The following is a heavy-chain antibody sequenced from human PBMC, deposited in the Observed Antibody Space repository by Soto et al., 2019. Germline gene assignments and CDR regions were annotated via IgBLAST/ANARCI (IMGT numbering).Heavy chain of an antibody. Sequence: QLQLQESGPGLVKPSETLSLTCTVSGGSIISTTYYWGWIRQPPGKGLEWIGSVYYSGSTYYNSSLKSRVTVSVDTSKNQFSLKLRSVTAADTAVYYCARDAVAGTDYWGQGIQVTVSS. V-gene: IGHV4-39*02. CDR3: ARDAVAGTDY. J-gene: IGHJ4*02. CDR1: GGSIISTTYY. CDR2: VYYSGST. D-gene: IGHD6-19*01.